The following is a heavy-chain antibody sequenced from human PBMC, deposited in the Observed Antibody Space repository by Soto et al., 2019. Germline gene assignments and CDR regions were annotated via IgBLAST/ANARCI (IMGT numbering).Heavy chain of an antibody. CDR1: GYTFTIDA. D-gene: IGHD6-13*01. CDR2: INAGNVNT. CDR3: ASSDPESITAAGRYYCYSRMDV. V-gene: IGHV1-3*01. J-gene: IGHJ6*02. Sequence: ASLNGSCKHAGYTFTIDARHWGLQAPGQRLERMGWINAGNVNTKYSQKVQGRVTTTRDTSARTAYMALSSLRSEGTAVYYCASSDPESITAAGRYYCYSRMDVWSPGTTVTGSS.